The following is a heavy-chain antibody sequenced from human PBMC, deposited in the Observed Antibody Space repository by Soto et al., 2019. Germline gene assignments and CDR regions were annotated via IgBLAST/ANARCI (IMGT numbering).Heavy chain of an antibody. Sequence: GGSLRLSCAASGFTFSTYPIHWVRQAPCKGLEWVALISYDGTEKYYADSVKGRFSISRDNSKNTLYLEMNSLRVEDTAVYYCARDPKSTGGRQRASKWFDPWGQGTLVTVSS. CDR3: ARDPKSTGGRQRASKWFDP. CDR1: GFTFSTYP. J-gene: IGHJ5*02. CDR2: ISYDGTEK. V-gene: IGHV3-30-3*01. D-gene: IGHD2-8*02.